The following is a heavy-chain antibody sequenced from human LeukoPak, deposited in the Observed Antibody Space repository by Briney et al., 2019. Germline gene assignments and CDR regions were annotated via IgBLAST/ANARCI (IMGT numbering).Heavy chain of an antibody. CDR1: GGSISSYY. CDR2: TNHSGST. J-gene: IGHJ6*03. V-gene: IGHV4-34*01. CDR3: ARGPRYFDWLRGVGYYYYMDV. D-gene: IGHD3-9*01. Sequence: SETLSLTCTVSGGSISSYYWSWIRQPPGKGLEWIGETNHSGSTNYNPSLKSRVTIPVDTSKNQFSLKLSSVTAADTAVYYCARGPRYFDWLRGVGYYYYMDVWGKGTTVTVSS.